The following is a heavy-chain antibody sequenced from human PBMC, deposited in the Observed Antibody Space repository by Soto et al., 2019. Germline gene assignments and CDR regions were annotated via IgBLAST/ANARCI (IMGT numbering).Heavy chain of an antibody. V-gene: IGHV3-30*18. J-gene: IGHJ6*02. CDR1: VFTFSSYG. D-gene: IGHD2-15*01. CDR3: AKRGSYYGMDV. CDR2: ISYDGSNK. Sequence: WWSLRLSCSASVFTFSSYGMHWVRQAPGKGLEWVAVISYDGSNKYYADSVKGRFTISRDNSKNTLYLQMNSLRAEDTAVYYCAKRGSYYGMDVWGQGTTVTVSS.